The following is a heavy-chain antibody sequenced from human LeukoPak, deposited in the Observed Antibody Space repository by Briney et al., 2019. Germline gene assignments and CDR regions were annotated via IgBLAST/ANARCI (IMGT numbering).Heavy chain of an antibody. D-gene: IGHD2-15*01. J-gene: IGHJ4*02. V-gene: IGHV4-59*01. CDR2: IYYSGST. CDR1: GGSISSYY. CDR3: ARGVGRRSPFDY. Sequence: SSETLSLTCTVSGGSISSYYWSWIRQPPGKGLEWIGYIYYSGSTNYNPSLKSRVTISVDTSKNQFSLKLSSVTAADTAVYYCARGVGRRSPFDYWGQGTLVTVSS.